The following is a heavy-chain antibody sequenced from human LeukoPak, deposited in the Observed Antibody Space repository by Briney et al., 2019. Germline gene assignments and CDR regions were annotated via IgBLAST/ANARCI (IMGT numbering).Heavy chain of an antibody. Sequence: PGGSLRLSCAASGFTFSSYSMNWVRQPPGKGLEWVSSISSSSSYIYYPDSVKGRFTISRDNAKNSLYLQMNSLRAQDTAVYYCARGAGPIVVVPAAIQPVSHYYYYGMDVWGQGTTVTVSS. CDR3: ARGAGPIVVVPAAIQPVSHYYYYGMDV. CDR1: GFTFSSYS. D-gene: IGHD2-2*01. J-gene: IGHJ6*02. CDR2: ISSSSSYI. V-gene: IGHV3-21*01.